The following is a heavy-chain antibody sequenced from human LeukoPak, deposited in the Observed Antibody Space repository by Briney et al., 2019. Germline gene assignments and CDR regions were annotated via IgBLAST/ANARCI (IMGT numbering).Heavy chain of an antibody. J-gene: IGHJ6*02. CDR3: ARGLAVVVPAAIMGHYYYYGMDV. CDR1: GGSFSGYY. Sequence: SETLSLTCAVYGGSFSGYYWSWIRQPPGKGLEWIGEINHSGSTNYDPSLKSRVTISVDTSKNQFSLKLSSVTAADTAVYYCARGLAVVVPAAIMGHYYYYGMDVWGQGTTVTVSS. D-gene: IGHD2-2*02. V-gene: IGHV4-34*01. CDR2: INHSGST.